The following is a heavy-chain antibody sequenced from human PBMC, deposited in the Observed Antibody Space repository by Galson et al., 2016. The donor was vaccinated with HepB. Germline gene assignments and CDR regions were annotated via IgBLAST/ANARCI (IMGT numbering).Heavy chain of an antibody. J-gene: IGHJ2*01. D-gene: IGHD3-22*01. CDR2: ICSNGNNK. CDR3: ARDSDTSGLHWYFDL. Sequence: SLRLSCAASGFTLTNYGMTWVRQAPGKGLEWVADICSNGNNKYYADSVRGRFSVSRDQAKNTLYMQMNSLRAEDTAVYYCARDSDTSGLHWYFDLWGRGTLVTVSS. CDR1: GFTLTNYG. V-gene: IGHV3-33*08.